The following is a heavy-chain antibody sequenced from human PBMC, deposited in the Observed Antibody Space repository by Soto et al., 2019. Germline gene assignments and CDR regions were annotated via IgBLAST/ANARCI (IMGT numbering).Heavy chain of an antibody. CDR3: TRDHCSGGSCYVFDP. D-gene: IGHD2-15*01. V-gene: IGHV3-49*03. CDR2: IRSKAYGGTT. J-gene: IGHJ5*02. Sequence: GGSLRLSCTASGFTFGDYAMSWFRQAPGKGLEWVGFIRSKAYGGTTEYAASVKGRFTISRDDSKSIAYLQMNSLKTEDTAVYYCTRDHCSGGSCYVFDPWGQGTLVTVSS. CDR1: GFTFGDYA.